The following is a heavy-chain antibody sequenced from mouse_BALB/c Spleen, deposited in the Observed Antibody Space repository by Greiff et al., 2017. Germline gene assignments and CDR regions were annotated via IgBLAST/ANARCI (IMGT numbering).Heavy chain of an antibody. Sequence: DVKLVESGGDLVKPGGSLKLSCAASGFTFSSYGMSWVRQTPDKRLEWVATISSGGSYTYYPDSVKGRFTISRDNAKNTLYLQMSSLKSEDTAMYYCARFWDDYAMDYWGQGTSVTVSS. CDR3: ARFWDDYAMDY. CDR2: ISSGGSYT. J-gene: IGHJ4*01. V-gene: IGHV5-6*02. CDR1: GFTFSSYG. D-gene: IGHD4-1*01.